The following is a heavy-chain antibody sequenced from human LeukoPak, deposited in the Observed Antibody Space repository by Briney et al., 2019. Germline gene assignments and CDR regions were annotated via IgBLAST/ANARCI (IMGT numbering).Heavy chain of an antibody. CDR3: ARDDCSSISCYHNWFDP. J-gene: IGHJ5*02. CDR2: ISYDGSNK. V-gene: IGHV3-30*04. CDR1: GFTFSSYA. Sequence: GRSLRLSCAASGFTFSSYAMHWVRQAPGKGLEWVAVISYDGSNKYYADSVKGRFTISRDNAKNSLYLQMNSLRAEDTAVYYCARDDCSSISCYHNWFDPWGQGTLVTVSS. D-gene: IGHD2-2*01.